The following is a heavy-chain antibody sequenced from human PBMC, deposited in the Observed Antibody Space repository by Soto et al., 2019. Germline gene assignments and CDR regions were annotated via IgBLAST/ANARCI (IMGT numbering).Heavy chain of an antibody. CDR3: APPQSIAVAGTNFQY. CDR1: GFTFSSYG. Sequence: PGGSLRLSCAASGFTFSSYGIHWVRQAPCKGLEWVAVISYDGSNKYYADSVKGRFTISRDNSKNTLYLQMNSLRAEYIDVYYCAPPQSIAVAGTNFQYWRQGTLVNVS. V-gene: IGHV3-30*03. D-gene: IGHD6-19*01. CDR2: ISYDGSNK. J-gene: IGHJ4*02.